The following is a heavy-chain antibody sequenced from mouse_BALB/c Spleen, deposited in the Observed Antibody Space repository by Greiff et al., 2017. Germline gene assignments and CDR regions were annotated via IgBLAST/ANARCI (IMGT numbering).Heavy chain of an antibody. CDR3: ARSDGRGLYAMDY. CDR1: GYTFTSYN. J-gene: IGHJ4*01. CDR2: IYPGNGDT. V-gene: IGHV1-12*01. D-gene: IGHD1-1*01. Sequence: QVQLQQPGAELVKPGASVKMSCKASGYTFTSYNMHWVKQTPGQGLEWIGAIYPGNGDTSYNQKFKGKATLTADKSSSTAYMQLSSLTSEDSAVYYCARSDGRGLYAMDYWGQGTSVTVSS.